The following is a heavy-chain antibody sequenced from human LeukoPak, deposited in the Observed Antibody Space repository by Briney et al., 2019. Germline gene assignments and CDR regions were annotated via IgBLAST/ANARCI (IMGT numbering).Heavy chain of an antibody. CDR1: GYTFTSYD. CDR3: ARGRKDIVVVVAAIKDWFDP. V-gene: IGHV1-8*01. J-gene: IGHJ5*02. D-gene: IGHD2-15*01. CDR2: MNPNSGNT. Sequence: GASVKVSCKASGYTFTSYDINWVRQAPGQGLEWMGWMNPNSGNTGYAQKFQGRVTMTRNTSISTAYMELSSLRSEDTAVYYCARGRKDIVVVVAAIKDWFDPWGQGTLVTVSS.